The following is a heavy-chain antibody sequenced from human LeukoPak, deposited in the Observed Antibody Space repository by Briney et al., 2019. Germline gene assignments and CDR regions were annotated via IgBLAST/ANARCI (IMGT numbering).Heavy chain of an antibody. CDR1: GGSISSYY. Sequence: SETLSLTCTVSGGSISSYYWSWIRQPPGKGLEWIGYIYYSGSTNYNPSLKSRVTISVDTSKNQFSLKLSSVTAADTAVYYCARTILTGWSPSDYWGQGTLVTVSS. CDR2: IYYSGST. D-gene: IGHD3-9*01. V-gene: IGHV4-59*01. J-gene: IGHJ4*02. CDR3: ARTILTGWSPSDY.